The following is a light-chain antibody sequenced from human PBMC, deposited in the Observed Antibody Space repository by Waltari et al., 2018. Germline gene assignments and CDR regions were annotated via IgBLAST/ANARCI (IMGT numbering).Light chain of an antibody. J-gene: IGKJ2*01. CDR2: GAS. V-gene: IGKV3-20*01. CDR1: QSVSSSY. Sequence: EIVLTQSPGTLSLSPGERATLSCRASQSVSSSYLTWYQQKPGQAPRLLIYGASSRATSIPDRISGSGSGTDFTLTISRLEPEDFAVYYCQQYGSTPRTFGQGTKLEIK. CDR3: QQYGSTPRT.